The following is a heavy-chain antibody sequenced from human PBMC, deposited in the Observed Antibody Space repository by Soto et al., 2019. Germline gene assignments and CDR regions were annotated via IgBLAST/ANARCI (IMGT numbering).Heavy chain of an antibody. CDR3: ARFRWELRDHAFDI. Sequence: QVQLVQSGAEVKKPGSSVKVSCKASGGTFISYAISWVRQAPGQGLEWMGGIIPIFGTANYAQKFQGRVTITADKSTSTAYMELSSLRSEDTAVYYCARFRWELRDHAFDIWGQGTMVTVSS. J-gene: IGHJ3*02. CDR1: GGTFISYA. D-gene: IGHD2-15*01. CDR2: IIPIFGTA. V-gene: IGHV1-69*06.